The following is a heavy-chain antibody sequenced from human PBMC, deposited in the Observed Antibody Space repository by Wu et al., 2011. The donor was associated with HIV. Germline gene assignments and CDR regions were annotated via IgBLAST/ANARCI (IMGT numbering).Heavy chain of an antibody. CDR1: GYTFTGYY. D-gene: IGHD3-10*01. Sequence: QVQLVQSGAEVKKPGASVKVSCKASGYTFTGYYMHWVRQAPGQGLEWMGWINPNSGGTNYAQKFQGRVTMTRDTSISTAYMELSRLRSDDTAVYYCAYYYGSGSYYNVRTASYYFDYWGQGTLVTVSS. V-gene: IGHV1-2*02. CDR2: INPNSGGT. CDR3: AYYYGSGSYYNVRTASYYFDY. J-gene: IGHJ4*02.